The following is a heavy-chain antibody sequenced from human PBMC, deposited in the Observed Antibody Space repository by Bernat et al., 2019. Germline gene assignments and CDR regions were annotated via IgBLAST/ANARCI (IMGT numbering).Heavy chain of an antibody. CDR1: GFTFDDYT. J-gene: IGHJ4*02. CDR3: AKERGYYDSSGYPLDY. Sequence: EVRLVESGGVVVQPGGSLRLSCAASGFTFDDYTMHWVRQAPGKGLEWVSLISWDGGSTYYADSVKGRFTISRDNSKNSLYLQMNSLRTDDTALYYCAKERGYYDSSGYPLDYWGQGTLVTVSS. CDR2: ISWDGGST. V-gene: IGHV3-43*01. D-gene: IGHD3-22*01.